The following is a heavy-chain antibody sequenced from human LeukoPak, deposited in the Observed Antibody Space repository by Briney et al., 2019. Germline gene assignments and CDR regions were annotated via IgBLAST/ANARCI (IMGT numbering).Heavy chain of an antibody. J-gene: IGHJ5*02. D-gene: IGHD1-26*01. CDR2: IIPILGIA. CDR3: ARDRSYSAPGFDP. CDR1: GYTFTSYA. V-gene: IGHV1-69*04. Sequence: SVKVSCKASGYTFTSYAISWVRQAPGQGLEWMGRIIPILGIANYAQKFQGRVTITADKSTSTAYMELSSLRSEDTAVYYCARDRSYSAPGFDPWGQGTLVTVSS.